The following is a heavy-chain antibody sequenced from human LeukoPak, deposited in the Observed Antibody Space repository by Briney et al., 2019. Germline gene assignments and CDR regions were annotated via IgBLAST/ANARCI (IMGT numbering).Heavy chain of an antibody. CDR2: ISSSSSTI. J-gene: IGHJ5*02. Sequence: PGGSLRLSCAASGFTFSSYSMNWVRQAPGKGLEGVSYISSSSSTIYYADSVKGRFTISRDNAKNSLYLQMNSLRAEDTAVYYCARGSQLRGQNWFDPWGQGTLVTVSS. D-gene: IGHD1-1*01. V-gene: IGHV3-48*01. CDR1: GFTFSSYS. CDR3: ARGSQLRGQNWFDP.